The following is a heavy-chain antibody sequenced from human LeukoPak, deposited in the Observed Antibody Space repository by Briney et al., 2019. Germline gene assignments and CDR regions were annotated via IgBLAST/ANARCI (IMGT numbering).Heavy chain of an antibody. D-gene: IGHD5-18*01. Sequence: GGSLRLSCAASGFTFSSYSMNWARQAPGKGLEWVSGLSSSGGGTYYADSVKGRFTISRDNSKNTLYLQMNSLRAEDTAVYFCAKAGPTTAMVYVDYWGQGTLVTVSS. V-gene: IGHV3-23*01. CDR3: AKAGPTTAMVYVDY. CDR1: GFTFSSYS. CDR2: LSSSGGGT. J-gene: IGHJ4*02.